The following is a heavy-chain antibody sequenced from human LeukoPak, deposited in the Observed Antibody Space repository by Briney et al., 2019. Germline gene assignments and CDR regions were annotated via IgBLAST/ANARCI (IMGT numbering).Heavy chain of an antibody. Sequence: GESLKISCKGSGYRFTNYWIGWVRQMPGKGLGWMGIIYPGDSDTRYSPSFKGQVTISADKSISTAYLQWSSLKASDTAMYCCARHRSYGDYDYNYWGQGTLVTVSS. J-gene: IGHJ4*02. V-gene: IGHV5-51*01. CDR1: GYRFTNYW. D-gene: IGHD4-17*01. CDR3: ARHRSYGDYDYNY. CDR2: IYPGDSDT.